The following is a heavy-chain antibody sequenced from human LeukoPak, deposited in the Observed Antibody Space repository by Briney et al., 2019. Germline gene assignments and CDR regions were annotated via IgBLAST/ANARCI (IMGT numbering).Heavy chain of an antibody. D-gene: IGHD3-22*01. J-gene: IGHJ6*02. CDR1: GYTFTGYY. CDR3: ARGLGREYYDSSGYYYSRPAYGMDV. V-gene: IGHV1-2*04. Sequence: ASVKVSCKASGYTFTGYYMHWVRQAPGQGLEWMGWINPNSGGTNYAQKFQGWVTMTRDTSISTAYMELSRLRSDDTAVYYCARGLGREYYDSSGYYYSRPAYGMDVWGQGTTVTVSS. CDR2: INPNSGGT.